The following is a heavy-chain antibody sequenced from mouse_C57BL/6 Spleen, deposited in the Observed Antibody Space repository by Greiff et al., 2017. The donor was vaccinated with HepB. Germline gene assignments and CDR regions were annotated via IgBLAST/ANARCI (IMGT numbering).Heavy chain of an antibody. J-gene: IGHJ4*01. Sequence: EVLLEESGPALVKPVASVKISCKASGYTFTDYYMNWVKQRHGKSLEWIGDINPNNGGTSYNQQFKGKATLTVDKSSSTGSMELRSLTSDDSAVYYGARGGHYAYAMDYCGEGTSATVSS. CDR3: ARGGHYAYAMDY. D-gene: IGHD2-1*01. CDR2: INPNNGGT. V-gene: IGHV1-26*01. CDR1: GYTFTDYY.